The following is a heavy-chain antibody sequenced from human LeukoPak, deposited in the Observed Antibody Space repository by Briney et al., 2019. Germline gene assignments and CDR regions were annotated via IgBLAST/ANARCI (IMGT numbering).Heavy chain of an antibody. CDR3: AREGGTALFDY. CDR2: INPSGGST. CDR1: GYTFTSYY. D-gene: IGHD1-7*01. J-gene: IGHJ4*02. V-gene: IGHV1-46*01. Sequence: GASVKVSCKASGYTFTSYYMHWVRQAPGQGLEWMGIINPSGGSTSYAQKFQGRVTMTGDTSTSTVYMELSSLRSEDTAVYYCAREGGTALFDYWGQGTLVTVSS.